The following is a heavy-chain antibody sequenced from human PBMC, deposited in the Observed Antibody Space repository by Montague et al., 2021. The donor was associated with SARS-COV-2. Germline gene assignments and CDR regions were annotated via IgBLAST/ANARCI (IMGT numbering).Heavy chain of an antibody. CDR3: VYRIMPRRSGSCYEGRGCHFDS. CDR2: IYWDDDR. Sequence: PALVKPTQTLTLTCTFSGFSLSTSGVGVAWIRQPPGKALEWLAIIYWDDDRRYSPSLECGLTITKDTPKNQVVLTMTDMDPGDTATYYCVYRIMPRRSGSCYEGRGCHFDSWGQGTLVTVSS. V-gene: IGHV2-5*02. J-gene: IGHJ4*02. D-gene: IGHD3-22*01. CDR1: GFSLSTSGVG.